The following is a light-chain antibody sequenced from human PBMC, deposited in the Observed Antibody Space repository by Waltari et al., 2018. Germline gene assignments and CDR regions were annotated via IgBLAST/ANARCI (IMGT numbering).Light chain of an antibody. V-gene: IGLV3-1*01. J-gene: IGLJ2*01. CDR1: SFGLKS. CDR2: EDT. Sequence: SYELTQPPSLSVSPGQTATLPCSGPSFGLKSNYWYQQKPCQSPLLVMYEDTKRPPGIPERFSGSNSGNTATLTISGTHGLDEADYYCQAWESSTADVVFGGGTKLTVL. CDR3: QAWESSTADVV.